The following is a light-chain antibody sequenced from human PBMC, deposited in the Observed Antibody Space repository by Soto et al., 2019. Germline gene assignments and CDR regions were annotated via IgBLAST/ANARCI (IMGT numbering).Light chain of an antibody. J-gene: IGLJ1*01. V-gene: IGLV2-14*01. CDR2: EVN. Sequence: QSVLAQPSSVSGSPGQSITISCTGTSTDVGGYNYVSWYQHHPGKGPKLIIYEVNNRPSGVSDRFAGSKSGNKASLTISNHEAEDESDYYCGSYTSTDTPFVFGTGTKLTVL. CDR1: STDVGGYNY. CDR3: GSYTSTDTPFV.